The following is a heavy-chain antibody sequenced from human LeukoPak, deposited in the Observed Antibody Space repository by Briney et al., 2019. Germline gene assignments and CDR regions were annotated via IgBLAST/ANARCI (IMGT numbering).Heavy chain of an antibody. CDR2: ISSSSSYI. V-gene: IGHV3-21*01. CDR1: GFTFSSYS. D-gene: IGHD4-17*01. J-gene: IGHJ4*02. Sequence: DPGGSLSLSCAASGFTFSSYSMNWVRQAPGKGLEWVSSISSSSSYIYYADSVKGRFTISRDNAKNSLYLQMNSLRAEDTAVYYCVRSRGDYERGYFDYWGQGTLVTVSS. CDR3: VRSRGDYERGYFDY.